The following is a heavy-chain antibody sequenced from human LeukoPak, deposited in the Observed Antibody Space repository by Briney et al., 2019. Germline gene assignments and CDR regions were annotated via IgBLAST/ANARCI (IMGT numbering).Heavy chain of an antibody. CDR3: ASRLYCSNTRCRNFPFAY. Sequence: ASVKASCKASGGTFSSYAISWVRQAPGQGLEWMGGIIPIFGTASYAQKFQGRVTITADESTSTAYMELSSLRSEDTAIYYCASRLYCSNTRCRNFPFAYWGQGTLVTVSS. J-gene: IGHJ4*02. D-gene: IGHD2-2*01. CDR2: IIPIFGTA. V-gene: IGHV1-69*01. CDR1: GGTFSSYA.